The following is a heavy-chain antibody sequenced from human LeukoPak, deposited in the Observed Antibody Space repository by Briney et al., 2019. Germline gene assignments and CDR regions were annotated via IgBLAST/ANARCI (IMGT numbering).Heavy chain of an antibody. CDR3: AKADSIVLMVYAPPDY. D-gene: IGHD2-8*01. CDR1: GFTFSSYS. V-gene: IGHV3-21*04. Sequence: PGGSLRLSCAASGFTFSSYSMNWVRQAPGKGLEWVSSISSSSSYIYYADSVKGRFTISRDNSKNTLYLQMNSLRAEDTAVYYCAKADSIVLMVYAPPDYWGQGTLVTVSS. CDR2: ISSSSSYI. J-gene: IGHJ4*02.